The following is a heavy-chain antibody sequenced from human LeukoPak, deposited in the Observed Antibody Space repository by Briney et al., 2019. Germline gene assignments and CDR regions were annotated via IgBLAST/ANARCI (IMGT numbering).Heavy chain of an antibody. J-gene: IGHJ4*02. V-gene: IGHV3-11*06. CDR2: ISSSSGYT. CDR3: ARSTSAFDSPFDL. CDR1: GFTFSDYY. D-gene: IGHD5-12*01. Sequence: PGGSLRLSCAASGFTFSDYYMNWIRQAPGKGLEWVSYISSSSGYTKYADSVKGRFTISRDNAENSLYLQMSSLRAEDTAVYYCARSTSAFDSPFDLWGQGTLVTVSS.